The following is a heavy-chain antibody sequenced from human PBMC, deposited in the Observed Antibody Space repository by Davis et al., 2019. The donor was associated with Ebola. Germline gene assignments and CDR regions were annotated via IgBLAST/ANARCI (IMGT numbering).Heavy chain of an antibody. D-gene: IGHD5-18*01. CDR1: GYTFTGYY. V-gene: IGHV1-2*02. Sequence: ASVKVSCKASGYTFTGYYMHWVRQAPGQGLEWMGWINPNSGGTNYAQKFQGRVTMTRDTSISTAYMELRSLRSDDTAVYYCARVLQLWLPGLYYYMDVWGKGTTVTVSS. CDR2: INPNSGGT. CDR3: ARVLQLWLPGLYYYMDV. J-gene: IGHJ6*03.